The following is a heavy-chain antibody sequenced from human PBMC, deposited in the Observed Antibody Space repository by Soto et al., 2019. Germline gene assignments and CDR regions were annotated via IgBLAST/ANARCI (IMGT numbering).Heavy chain of an antibody. CDR1: GGSFSGYY. V-gene: IGHV4-34*01. CDR3: ARGASGYYDSSGYYSPYYFDY. Sequence: PSETLSLTCAVYGGSFSGYYWSWIRQPPGKGLEWIGEINHSGSTNYNPSLKSRVTISVDTSKNQISLKQSSVTTANTAVYYCARGASGYYDSSGYYSPYYFDYWGQGTRVT. D-gene: IGHD3-22*01. J-gene: IGHJ4*02. CDR2: INHSGST.